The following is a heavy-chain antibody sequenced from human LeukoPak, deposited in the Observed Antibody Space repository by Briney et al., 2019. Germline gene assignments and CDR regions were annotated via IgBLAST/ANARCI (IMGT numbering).Heavy chain of an antibody. D-gene: IGHD5-18*01. Sequence: GGSLRLSCAASGFTVSSYAMRWVRQAPGKGLEWVAVISYDESNQYYAYSVKGRFTISRDNSKNTLSLQMNSLRVEDTAVYYCARYSYGHFDYCGQGTLVTVSS. CDR2: ISYDESNQ. CDR1: GFTVSSYA. CDR3: ARYSYGHFDY. J-gene: IGHJ4*02. V-gene: IGHV3-30*04.